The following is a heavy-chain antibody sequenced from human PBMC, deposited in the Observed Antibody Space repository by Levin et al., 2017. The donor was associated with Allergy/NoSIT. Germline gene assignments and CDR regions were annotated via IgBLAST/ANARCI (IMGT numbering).Heavy chain of an antibody. CDR3: AKDQRGDY. CDR2: ISYDGSNK. CDR1: GFTFSSYG. Sequence: GESLKISCAASGFTFSSYGMHWVRQAPGKGLEWVAVISYDGSNKYYADSVKGRFTISRDNSKNTLYLQMNSLRAEDTAVYYCAKDQRGDYWGQGTLVTVSS. V-gene: IGHV3-30*18. J-gene: IGHJ4*02. D-gene: IGHD6-25*01.